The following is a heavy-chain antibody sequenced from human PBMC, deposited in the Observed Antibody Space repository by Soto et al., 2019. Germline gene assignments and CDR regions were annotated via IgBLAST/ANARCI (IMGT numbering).Heavy chain of an antibody. Sequence: VGSLRLSCAASGFTFSSYVMSWVRQTPGKRLEWVSGINGSGDTTYYADSVKGRFTITRDNSKSTLYLQMNSLRAADTAVYYCAKDYGSGWSVDYWGQGALVTVSS. D-gene: IGHD6-19*01. J-gene: IGHJ4*02. CDR3: AKDYGSGWSVDY. V-gene: IGHV3-23*01. CDR2: INGSGDTT. CDR1: GFTFSSYV.